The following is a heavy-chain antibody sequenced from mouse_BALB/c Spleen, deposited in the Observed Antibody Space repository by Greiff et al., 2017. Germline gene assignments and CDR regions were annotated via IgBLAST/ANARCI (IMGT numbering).Heavy chain of an antibody. D-gene: IGHD1-1*01. V-gene: IGHV5-17*02. Sequence: EVMLVESGGGLVQPGGSRKLSCAASGFTFSSFGMHWVRQAPEKGLEWVAYISSGSSTIYYADTVKGRVTISRDNPKNTLFLKMTSLRSEDTAMDYCARRGSDYAMDYWGQGTSVTVSS. CDR2: ISSGSSTI. CDR3: ARRGSDYAMDY. CDR1: GFTFSSFG. J-gene: IGHJ4*01.